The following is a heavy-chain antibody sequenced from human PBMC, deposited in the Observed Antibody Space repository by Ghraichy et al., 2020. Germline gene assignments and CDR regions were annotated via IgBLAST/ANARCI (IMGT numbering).Heavy chain of an antibody. D-gene: IGHD6-19*01. Sequence: GGSLRLSCAASGFTFSSYSMNWVRQAPGKGLEWVSSISSSSSYIYYADSVKGRFTISRDNAKNSLYLQMNSLRAEDAAVYYCARDYSGDSSGWNPGDYWGQGSLVT. CDR1: GFTFSSYS. J-gene: IGHJ4*02. CDR3: ARDYSGDSSGWNPGDY. V-gene: IGHV3-21*01. CDR2: ISSSSSYI.